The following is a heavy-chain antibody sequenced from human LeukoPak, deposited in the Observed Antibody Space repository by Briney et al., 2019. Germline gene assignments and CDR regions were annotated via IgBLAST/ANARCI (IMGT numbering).Heavy chain of an antibody. D-gene: IGHD6-19*01. J-gene: IGHJ4*02. CDR3: ARVRYSSGWYVPLFDY. CDR2: IYYRGGT. V-gene: IGHV4-59*01. Sequence: SETLSLTCTVSGDSMSRNYWSWTRQSPGKGLEWIGYIYYRGGTNYNPSLRGRVTLSVDTSKNQVSLRVNSVTAADTAVYYCARVRYSSGWYVPLFDYWGQGTLVTVSS. CDR1: GDSMSRNY.